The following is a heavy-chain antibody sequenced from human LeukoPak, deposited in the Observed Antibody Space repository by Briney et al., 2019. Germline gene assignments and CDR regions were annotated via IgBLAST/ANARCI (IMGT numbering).Heavy chain of an antibody. CDR2: ISSSDGST. CDR1: GFTFSSYA. Sequence: GGSLRLSCAASGFTFSSYAMSWVRQAPGKGLEWVSAISSSDGSTYYADSVKGRFTISRDNSKNMLYLQINSLRAEDTAVYYCARDRNYFEALHRSYWGQGTLVTVSS. D-gene: IGHD3-10*01. CDR3: ARDRNYFEALHRSY. V-gene: IGHV3-23*01. J-gene: IGHJ4*02.